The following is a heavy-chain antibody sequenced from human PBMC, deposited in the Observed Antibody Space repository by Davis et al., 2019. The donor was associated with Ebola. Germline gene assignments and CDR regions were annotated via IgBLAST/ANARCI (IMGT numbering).Heavy chain of an antibody. CDR2: ISYDGNTK. CDR1: GFTFSNYA. D-gene: IGHD2/OR15-2a*01. Sequence: GESLKISCTASGFTFSNYAMHWVRQAPGKGLEWVAVISYDGNTKFYADSVKGRFTVSRDTFKSTLYLQMDSLRAEDTAVYYCARRAVEYCRSSICDWVDNWGQGTLVTVSS. CDR3: ARRAVEYCRSSICDWVDN. J-gene: IGHJ4*02. V-gene: IGHV3-30-3*01.